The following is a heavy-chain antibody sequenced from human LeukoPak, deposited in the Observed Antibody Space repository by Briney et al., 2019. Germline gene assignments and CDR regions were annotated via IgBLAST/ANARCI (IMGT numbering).Heavy chain of an antibody. CDR2: IKVDGSDT. D-gene: IGHD1-26*01. CDR1: GFTFSGHY. Sequence: GGSLRLSCAASGFTFSGHYMHWVRQAPGKGLVWVSHIKVDGSDTRYADSVEGRFIISRDNAKNTLYLQMNSLRAEDTGVYFGARDHRWSYDYWDQGTLVTVSS. V-gene: IGHV3-74*01. J-gene: IGHJ4*02. CDR3: ARDHRWSYDY.